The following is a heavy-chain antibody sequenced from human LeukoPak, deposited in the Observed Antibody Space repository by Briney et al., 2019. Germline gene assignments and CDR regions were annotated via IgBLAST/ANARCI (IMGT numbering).Heavy chain of an antibody. Sequence: PSETLSLTPALYVGSPSDVNSSSSPAPPQKRLWWVGEMHPYGFTNVDPSLTSRVSISIDTSKNRFSLTLTSVAAADTAIYYCSRGSDESKTGDSWGHGSLVTVS. CDR3: SRGSDESKTGDS. CDR1: VGSPSDVN. J-gene: IGHJ5*01. V-gene: IGHV4-34*01. D-gene: IGHD3-9*01. CDR2: MHPYGFT.